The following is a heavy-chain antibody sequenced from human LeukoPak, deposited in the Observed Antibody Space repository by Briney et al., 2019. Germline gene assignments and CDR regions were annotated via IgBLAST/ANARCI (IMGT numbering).Heavy chain of an antibody. V-gene: IGHV1-18*01. J-gene: IGHJ5*02. CDR1: GYTFTSYG. CDR3: ARALYSSSWSLFPDP. CDR2: ISAYNGNT. D-gene: IGHD6-13*01. Sequence: ASVKVSCKASGYTFTSYGISWVRQAPGQGLEWMGWISAYNGNTNYAQKLQGRVTTTTDTSTSTAYMELRSLRSDDTAVYYCARALYSSSWSLFPDPWGQGTLVTVSS.